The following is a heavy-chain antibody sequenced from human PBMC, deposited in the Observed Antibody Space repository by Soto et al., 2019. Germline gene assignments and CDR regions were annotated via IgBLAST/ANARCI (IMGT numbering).Heavy chain of an antibody. CDR2: ISWNSGSI. CDR3: AKDTHYDILTGLSHNWFDP. J-gene: IGHJ5*02. V-gene: IGHV3-9*01. CDR1: GFTFDDYA. Sequence: GGSLRLSCAASGFTFDDYAMHWVRQAPGKGLEWVSGISWNSGSIGYADSVKGRFTISRDNAKNSLYLQMNSLRAEDTALYYCAKDTHYDILTGLSHNWFDPWGQGTLVTVSS. D-gene: IGHD3-9*01.